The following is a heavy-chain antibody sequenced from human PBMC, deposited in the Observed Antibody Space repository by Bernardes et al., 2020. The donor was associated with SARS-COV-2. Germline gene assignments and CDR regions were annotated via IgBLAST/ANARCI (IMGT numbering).Heavy chain of an antibody. CDR2: INPSGGST. V-gene: IGHV1-46*01. J-gene: IGHJ6*02. D-gene: IGHD4-4*01. CDR3: ARGLTMTAVTGYDYYGMDV. Sequence: ASVKVSCKASGYTFTTYYIHWVRQAPGQGLEWMGIINPSGGSTTYAQKFQGRVTMTRDTSTNTVYMELSSLRSEDTAVYYCARGLTMTAVTGYDYYGMDVWGQGTTVTVSS. CDR1: GYTFTTYY.